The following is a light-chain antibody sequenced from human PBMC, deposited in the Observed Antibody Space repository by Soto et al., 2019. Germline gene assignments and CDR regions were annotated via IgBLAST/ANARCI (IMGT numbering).Light chain of an antibody. V-gene: IGKV3-15*01. CDR3: QQFYDWPRT. CDR1: QYVGSN. CDR2: RAS. Sequence: EIEMTQSPATLSVSPGERVTLSCRASQYVGSNLAWYQHKPAQAPRLLIYRASTRVTGVPARFSGSGSGTEFTLTISSLQSEDFVVYYCQQFYDWPRTFGQGTKVDIK. J-gene: IGKJ1*01.